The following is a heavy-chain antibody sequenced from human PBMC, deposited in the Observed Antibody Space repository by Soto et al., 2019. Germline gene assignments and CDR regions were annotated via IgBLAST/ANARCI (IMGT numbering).Heavy chain of an antibody. D-gene: IGHD4-4*01. Sequence: EVQLVESGGGMVKPGGSLRLSCAASGFTFSSYSMNWVRQAPGKGLEWVSSISSSSSYIYYPDSVKGRFTISRDNAKNSLYLQMNSLRAEDTDVDYCARNGSNGNYWGQGTLVTVSS. CDR3: ARNGSNGNY. V-gene: IGHV3-21*01. CDR2: ISSSSSYI. J-gene: IGHJ4*02. CDR1: GFTFSSYS.